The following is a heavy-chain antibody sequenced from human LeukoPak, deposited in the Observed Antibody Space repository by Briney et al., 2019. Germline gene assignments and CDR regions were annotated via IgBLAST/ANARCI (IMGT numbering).Heavy chain of an antibody. Sequence: GGSLRLSCAASGLTFSSYAMHWVRQAPGKGLEWVAVISHDERNKYHAGSVKGRFTISRDNSKNMVYLQMTSLRLEDTAVYYCARPSPPGDGYNPPDYWGQGSLVTVSS. CDR2: ISHDERNK. J-gene: IGHJ4*02. CDR1: GLTFSSYA. D-gene: IGHD5-24*01. V-gene: IGHV3-30*04. CDR3: ARPSPPGDGYNPPDY.